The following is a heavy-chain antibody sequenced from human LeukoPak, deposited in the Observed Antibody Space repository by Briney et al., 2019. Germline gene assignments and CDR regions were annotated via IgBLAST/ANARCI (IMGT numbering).Heavy chain of an antibody. CDR3: ARGEGVVPAADFDY. CDR2: ISHSGST. V-gene: IGHV4-30-2*06. CDR1: GDSISSGGYY. D-gene: IGHD2-2*01. J-gene: IGHJ4*02. Sequence: PSQTLSLTCTVSGDSISSGGYYWSWIRQSPGKGLEWIGYISHSGSTYYNPSLTGRVTISVDTSKNQFSLKLSSVTAADTAVYYCARGEGVVPAADFDYWGQGTLVTVSS.